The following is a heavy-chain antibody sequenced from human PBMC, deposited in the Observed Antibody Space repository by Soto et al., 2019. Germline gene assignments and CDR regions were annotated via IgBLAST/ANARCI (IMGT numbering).Heavy chain of an antibody. D-gene: IGHD2-2*02. CDR2: ISSSGSTI. CDR1: GFTFSDYY. Sequence: PVGSLRLSCAASGFTFSDYYMSWIRQAPGKGLEWVSYISSSGSTIYYAYSVKGRFTISRDNAKNSLYLQMNSLRAEDTAVYYGARDEGYCSSTSCYIDYYYGMDVWGQGTTVTVS. J-gene: IGHJ6*02. CDR3: ARDEGYCSSTSCYIDYYYGMDV. V-gene: IGHV3-11*01.